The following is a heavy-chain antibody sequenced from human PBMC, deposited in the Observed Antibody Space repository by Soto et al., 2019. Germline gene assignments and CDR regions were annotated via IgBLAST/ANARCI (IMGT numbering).Heavy chain of an antibody. CDR2: ISAYNGNT. CDR1: GYTFTSYG. D-gene: IGHD2-21*02. Sequence: GASVKVSCKASGYTFTSYGISWVRQAPGQGLEWMGWISAYNGNTNYAQKLQGRVTMTTDTSTSTAYMELRSLRSDDTAVYYCARAGPGGGDDYYYYGMDVWGQGTTVTVSS. J-gene: IGHJ6*02. CDR3: ARAGPGGGDDYYYYGMDV. V-gene: IGHV1-18*04.